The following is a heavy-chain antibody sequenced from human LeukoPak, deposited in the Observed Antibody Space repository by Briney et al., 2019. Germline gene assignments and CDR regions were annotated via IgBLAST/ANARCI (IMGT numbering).Heavy chain of an antibody. CDR2: IIPIFGTA. CDR1: GGTFSSYA. Sequence: SVKVSCKASGGTFSSYAISWVRQARGQGLEWMGGIIPIFGTANYAQKFQGRVTITTDESTSTAYMELSSLRSEDTAVYYCASPHNAHDAFDIWGQGTMVTVSS. J-gene: IGHJ3*02. CDR3: ASPHNAHDAFDI. D-gene: IGHD1-1*01. V-gene: IGHV1-69*05.